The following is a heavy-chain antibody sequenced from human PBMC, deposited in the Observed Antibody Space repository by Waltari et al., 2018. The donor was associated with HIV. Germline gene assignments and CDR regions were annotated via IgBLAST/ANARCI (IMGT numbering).Heavy chain of an antibody. D-gene: IGHD3-10*01. CDR1: GYDFTSHD. V-gene: IGHV1-18*01. J-gene: IGHJ6*02. CDR2: IWADDGNK. CDR3: ARGGGTWLQETHYYKGLDV. Sequence: QVHLMQSGPEMRKPGASVTISCRAAGYDFTSHDITWVRQAPGQGLEWVGWIWADDGNKDMERRFKDRVSLSTDKSTTTAFFELRSLRIDDTATYYCARGGGTWLQETHYYKGLDVWGQGTTVIVSS.